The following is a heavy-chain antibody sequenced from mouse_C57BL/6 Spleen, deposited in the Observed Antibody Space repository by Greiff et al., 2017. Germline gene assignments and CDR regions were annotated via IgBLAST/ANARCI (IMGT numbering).Heavy chain of an antibody. V-gene: IGHV5-6*02. CDR2: ISSGGSYT. CDR3: AGREGGPFDY. J-gene: IGHJ2*01. D-gene: IGHD3-1*01. CDR1: GFTFSSYG. Sequence: EVMLVESGGDLVKPGGSLKLSCAASGFTFSSYGMSWVRQTPDKRLEWVATISSGGSYTYYPDSVKGRFTISRDNDKNTLYLQMSRLKSEETAMYYCAGREGGPFDYWCQSTTHTVSS.